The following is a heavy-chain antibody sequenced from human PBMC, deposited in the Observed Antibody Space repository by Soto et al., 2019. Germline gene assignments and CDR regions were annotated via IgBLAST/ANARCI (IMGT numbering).Heavy chain of an antibody. J-gene: IGHJ6*02. Sequence: GGSLRLSCAASGFTFSSYEMNWVRQAPGKGLEWVSYISSSGSTIYYADSVKGRFTISRDNAKNSLYLQMNSLRAEDTAVYYCARESGSADYDILTGYHTYYYYGMDVWGQGTTVTVS. CDR2: ISSSGSTI. D-gene: IGHD3-9*01. CDR1: GFTFSSYE. V-gene: IGHV3-48*03. CDR3: ARESGSADYDILTGYHTYYYYGMDV.